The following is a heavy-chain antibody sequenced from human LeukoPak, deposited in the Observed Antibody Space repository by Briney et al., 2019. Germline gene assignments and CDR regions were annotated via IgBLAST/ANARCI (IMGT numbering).Heavy chain of an antibody. CDR1: GFTFSSYA. CDR3: AKPDRYYYDSSGFFDY. Sequence: PGGSLRLSCAASGFTFSSYAMSWVRQAPGKGLEWVANIKQDGSEKYYVDSVKGRFTISRDNAKNSLYLQMNSLRAEDTAVYYCAKPDRYYYDSSGFFDYWGQGTLVTVSS. V-gene: IGHV3-7*01. D-gene: IGHD3-22*01. CDR2: IKQDGSEK. J-gene: IGHJ4*02.